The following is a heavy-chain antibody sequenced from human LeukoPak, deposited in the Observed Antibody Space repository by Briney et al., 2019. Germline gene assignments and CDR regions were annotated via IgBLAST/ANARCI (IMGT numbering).Heavy chain of an antibody. V-gene: IGHV1-18*01. D-gene: IGHD3-3*01. CDR2: ISAYNGNT. Sequence: GASVKVSCKASGYTFTSYGISWVRQAPGQGLEWMGWISAYNGNTNYAQKLQGRVTMTTDTSTSTAYMELRSLRSEDTAVYYCARIPITIFGVVIPLFDYWGQGTLVTVSS. J-gene: IGHJ4*02. CDR1: GYTFTSYG. CDR3: ARIPITIFGVVIPLFDY.